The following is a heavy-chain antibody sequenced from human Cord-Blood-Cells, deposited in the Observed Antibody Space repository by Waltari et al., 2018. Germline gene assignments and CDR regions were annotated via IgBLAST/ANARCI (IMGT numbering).Heavy chain of an antibody. D-gene: IGHD1-1*01. CDR2: INHSGST. J-gene: IGHJ3*02. CDR1: GGSFSGYY. CDR3: ARGMGPGRVWGTRDAFDI. V-gene: IGHV4-34*01. Sequence: QVQLQQWGAGLLKPSETLSLTCAVYGGSFSGYYCSWIRQPPGKGLEWIGEINHSGSTNYNPSLKSRVTISVDTSKNQFSLKLSSVTAADTAVYYCARGMGPGRVWGTRDAFDIWGQGTMVTVSS.